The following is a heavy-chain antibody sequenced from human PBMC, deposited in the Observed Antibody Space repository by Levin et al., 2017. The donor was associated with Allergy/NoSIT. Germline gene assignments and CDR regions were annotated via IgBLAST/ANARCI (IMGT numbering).Heavy chain of an antibody. V-gene: IGHV4-59*01. CDR2: IYYSGST. CDR3: ARFMGIAASRPGYYFDY. CDR1: GGSISSYY. D-gene: IGHD6-6*01. Sequence: SETLSLTCTVSGGSISSYYWSWIRQPPGKGLEWIGYIYYSGSTNYNPSLKSRVTISVDTSKNQFSLKLSSVTAADTAVYYCARFMGIAASRPGYYFDYWGQGTLVTVSS. J-gene: IGHJ4*02.